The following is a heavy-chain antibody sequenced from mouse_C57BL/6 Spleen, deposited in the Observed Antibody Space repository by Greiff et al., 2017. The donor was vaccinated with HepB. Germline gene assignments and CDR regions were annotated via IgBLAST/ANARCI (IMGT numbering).Heavy chain of an antibody. J-gene: IGHJ3*01. CDR2: IWSGGST. CDR3: ARPFTTVVAPFAY. CDR1: GFSLTSYG. D-gene: IGHD1-1*01. V-gene: IGHV2-2*01. Sequence: VQLQQSGPGLVQPSQSLSITCTVSGFSLTSYGVHWVRQSPGKGLEWLGVIWSGGSTDYNAAFISRLSISKDNSKSQVFFKMNSLQADDTAIYYCARPFTTVVAPFAYWGQGTLVTVSA.